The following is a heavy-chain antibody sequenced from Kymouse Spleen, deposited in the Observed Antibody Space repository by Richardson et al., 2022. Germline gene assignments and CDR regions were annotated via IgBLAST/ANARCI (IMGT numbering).Heavy chain of an antibody. CDR2: TYYRSKWYN. V-gene: IGHV6-1*01. CDR3: ARVGTMVRGVIITSYYYGMDV. D-gene: IGHD3-10*01. J-gene: IGHJ6*02. Sequence: QVQLQQSGPGLVKPSQTLSLTCAISGDSVSSNSAAWNWIRQSPSRGLEWLGRTYYRSKWYNDYAVSVKSRITINPDTSKNQFSLQLNSVTPEDTAVYYCARVGTMVRGVIITSYYYGMDVWGQGTTVTVSS. CDR1: GDSVSSNSAA.